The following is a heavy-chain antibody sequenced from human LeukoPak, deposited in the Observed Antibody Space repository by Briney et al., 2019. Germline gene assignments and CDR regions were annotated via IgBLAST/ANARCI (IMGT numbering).Heavy chain of an antibody. CDR3: ARGSSGYYGSGSYYIPYYFDY. Sequence: SETLSLTCTVSGYSISSGNYWAWIRQPPGKGLEWIGCIHHSGSTYYNPSLKSRVTISVDTSKNQFSLKLSSVTAADTAVYYCARGSSGYYGSGSYYIPYYFDYWGQGTLVTVSS. V-gene: IGHV4-38-2*02. CDR1: GYSISSGNY. CDR2: IHHSGST. J-gene: IGHJ4*02. D-gene: IGHD3-10*01.